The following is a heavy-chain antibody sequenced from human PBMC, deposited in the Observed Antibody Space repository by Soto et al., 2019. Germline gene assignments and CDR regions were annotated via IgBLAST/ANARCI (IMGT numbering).Heavy chain of an antibody. CDR1: GYTVTSYG. CDR2: ISAYNGNT. J-gene: IGHJ6*02. CDR3: ARPGGADDYYYYGMDV. V-gene: IGHV1-18*01. Sequence: ASGKVSFKGSGYTVTSYGIRWVRPAPGQGLEWMGWISAYNGNTNYAQKLQGRVTMTTDTSTSTAYMELRSLRSDDTAVYYCARPGGADDYYYYGMDVWGQRTTVTVSS. D-gene: IGHD1-26*01.